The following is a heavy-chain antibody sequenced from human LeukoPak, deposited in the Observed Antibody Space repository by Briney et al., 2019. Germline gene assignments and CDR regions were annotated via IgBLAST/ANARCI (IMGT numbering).Heavy chain of an antibody. CDR2: INTNTGNP. CDR1: GYTFTSYA. J-gene: IGHJ4*02. V-gene: IGHV7-4-1*02. D-gene: IGHD5-18*01. CDR3: AREAYSSAYYFDY. Sequence: ASVKVSCKASGYTFTSYAMNWVRQAPGQGLEWMGWINTNTGNPSYARGFTGRFVFSLDTSVSTAYLQTSSLKAEDTAVYYCAREAYSSAYYFDYWGQGTLVTVSS.